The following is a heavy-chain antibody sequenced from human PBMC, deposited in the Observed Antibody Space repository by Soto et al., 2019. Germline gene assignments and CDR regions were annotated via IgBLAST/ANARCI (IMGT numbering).Heavy chain of an antibody. CDR1: GGSISSSSYY. D-gene: IGHD1-7*01. V-gene: IGHV4-39*01. Sequence: SETLSLTCTVSGGSISSSSYYWGWIRQPPGKGLEWIGSIYYSGSTYYNPSLKSRVTISVDTSKNQLSLKLSSVTAADTAVYYCARLRYNWNYPDYYYMDVWGKGTTVTVSS. J-gene: IGHJ6*03. CDR2: IYYSGST. CDR3: ARLRYNWNYPDYYYMDV.